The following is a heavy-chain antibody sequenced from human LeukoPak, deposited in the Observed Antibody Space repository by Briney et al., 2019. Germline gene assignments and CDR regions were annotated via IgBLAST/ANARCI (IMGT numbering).Heavy chain of an antibody. Sequence: SETLSLTCAVYGGSFSGYYWSWIRQPPGKGLEWIGEINHSGSTNYNPSLKSRVTISVDTSKNQFSLKLSSVTAAHTAVYYCARNRGITIFGVVMGEESDYWGQGTLVTVSS. CDR2: INHSGST. CDR3: ARNRGITIFGVVMGEESDY. V-gene: IGHV4-34*01. J-gene: IGHJ4*02. D-gene: IGHD3-3*01. CDR1: GGSFSGYY.